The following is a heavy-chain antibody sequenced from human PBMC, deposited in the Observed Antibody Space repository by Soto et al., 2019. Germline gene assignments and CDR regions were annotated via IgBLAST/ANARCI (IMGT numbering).Heavy chain of an antibody. V-gene: IGHV4-59*08. D-gene: IGHD6-19*01. CDR1: GGSLNNYF. CDR3: ARTGYSSGFFWFDP. CDR2: IYYSGST. J-gene: IGHJ5*02. Sequence: PSETLSLTCTVSGGSLNNYFWGWIRQPPGKGLEWLAYIYYSGSTNYNPSLKSRLTITVDTSKNQFSLNLSSVTAADTAVYFCARTGYSSGFFWFDPWGQGALVTVSS.